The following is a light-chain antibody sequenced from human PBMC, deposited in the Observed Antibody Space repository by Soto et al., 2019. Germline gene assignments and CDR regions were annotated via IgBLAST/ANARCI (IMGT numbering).Light chain of an antibody. V-gene: IGKV1-39*01. CDR2: SAY. CDR1: QNIDTN. Sequence: DIQMTQSPSSLSASVGDRVTITCRASQNIDTNLNWYLQKPGQAPKLLIYSAYSLQSGVSTRFSGGGSGTDFTLTISSLQPEDFATYYCQQSYNFPRTFGQGT. CDR3: QQSYNFPRT. J-gene: IGKJ5*01.